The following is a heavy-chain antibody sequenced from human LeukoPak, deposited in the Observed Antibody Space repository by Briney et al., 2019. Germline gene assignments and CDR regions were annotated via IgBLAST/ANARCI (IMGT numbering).Heavy chain of an antibody. CDR2: ISGSGGST. J-gene: IGHJ4*02. CDR1: GFTFSSYA. D-gene: IGHD1-26*01. V-gene: IGHV3-23*01. CDR3: AREKWERGGLVVDY. Sequence: PGGSLRLSCAASGFTFSSYAMSWVRQAPGKGLEWVSAISGSGGSTYYADSVKGRFTISRDNAKNSLYLQMNSLRAEDTAVYYCAREKWERGGLVVDYWGQGTLVTVSS.